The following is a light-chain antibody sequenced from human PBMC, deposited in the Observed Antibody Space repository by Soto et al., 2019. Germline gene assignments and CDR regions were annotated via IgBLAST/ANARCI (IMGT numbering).Light chain of an antibody. CDR3: HQYDNAPQT. CDR2: AAS. J-gene: IGKJ4*01. V-gene: IGKV3D-15*01. Sequence: EIVMTQSPATLSVSPGGRATLSCRASQSIGDTLAWYQQKPGQAPRVLIYAASKRAAGTPDRFSGSGSGTDFSLTISRLEPEDFAVYYCHQYDNAPQTFGGGTKVDIK. CDR1: QSIGDT.